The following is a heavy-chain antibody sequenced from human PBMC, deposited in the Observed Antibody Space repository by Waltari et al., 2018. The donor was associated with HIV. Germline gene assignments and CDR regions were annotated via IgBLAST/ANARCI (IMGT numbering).Heavy chain of an antibody. Sequence: QVYLLESGGGVVQPGRSLRLSCVTSGFTFRDYAFHLVRQAPGQWLEWLAAISYDGTNQYYAKSVKGRFIISRDDATNTVHLQMGSLRVEDTAMYFCAKDGRLRWYGDTGWLDSWGRGSQVTVSS. CDR2: ISYDGTNQ. CDR3: AKDGRLRWYGDTGWLDS. CDR1: GFTFRDYA. D-gene: IGHD3-10*01. J-gene: IGHJ5*01. V-gene: IGHV3-30*15.